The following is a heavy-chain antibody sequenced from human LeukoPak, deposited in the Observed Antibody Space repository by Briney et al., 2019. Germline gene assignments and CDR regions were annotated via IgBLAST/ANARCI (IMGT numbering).Heavy chain of an antibody. V-gene: IGHV1-46*01. CDR3: ARAGSYYYHMDV. J-gene: IGHJ6*03. Sequence: ASVKVSCKASGYTFTSYYMHWVRQAPEQGLEWMGIINPSGGSTSYAQKFQGRVTMTRGTSTSTVYMELSSLRSEDTAVYYCARAGSYYYHMDVWGKGTTVTVSS. D-gene: IGHD3-10*01. CDR1: GYTFTSYY. CDR2: INPSGGST.